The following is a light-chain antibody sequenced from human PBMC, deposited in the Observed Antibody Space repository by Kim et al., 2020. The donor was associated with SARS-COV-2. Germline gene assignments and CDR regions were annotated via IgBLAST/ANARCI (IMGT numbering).Light chain of an antibody. J-gene: IGKJ1*01. CDR1: QGISND. V-gene: IGKV1-27*01. Sequence: SASVGDRVTITCRASQGISNDLAWYQQKPGKVPKLLIFAASASQSGVPSRFSGSGSGTDFTLTISSLQPEDVATYYCQKYNGAPWTFGQGTKV. CDR2: AAS. CDR3: QKYNGAPWT.